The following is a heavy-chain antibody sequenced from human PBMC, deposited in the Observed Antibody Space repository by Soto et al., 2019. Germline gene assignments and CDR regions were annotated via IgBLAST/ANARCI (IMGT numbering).Heavy chain of an antibody. J-gene: IGHJ6*02. CDR1: GGTFSSYA. D-gene: IGHD6-6*01. V-gene: IGHV1-69*01. CDR3: ARDDRGGSSDYYCYGMDV. Sequence: QVQLVQSGAEVKKPGSSVKVSCKASGGTFSSYAISWVRQAPGQGLEWMGGIIPIFGTANYAQKFQGRVTMTADESTSTAYMELSSVRSEDTAVYYCARDDRGGSSDYYCYGMDVWGQGTTVTVSS. CDR2: IIPIFGTA.